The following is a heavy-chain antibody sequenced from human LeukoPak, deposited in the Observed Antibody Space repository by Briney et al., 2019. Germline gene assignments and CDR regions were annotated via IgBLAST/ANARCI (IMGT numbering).Heavy chain of an antibody. V-gene: IGHV3-64D*06. D-gene: IGHD4-23*01. CDR3: VKVGSSATVVNAFEI. CDR1: GFTFSSYA. Sequence: PGGSLRLSCSASGFTFSSYAMHWVRQAPGKGLEYVSAISSNGGSTYYADSVKGRFTISRDNSKNTLYLQMSSLRPEDTAVYYCVKVGSSATVVNAFEIWGQGTMVTVCS. CDR2: ISSNGGST. J-gene: IGHJ3*02.